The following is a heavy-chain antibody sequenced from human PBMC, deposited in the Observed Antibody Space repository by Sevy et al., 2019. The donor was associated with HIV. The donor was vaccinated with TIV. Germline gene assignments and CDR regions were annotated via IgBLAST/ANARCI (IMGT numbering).Heavy chain of an antibody. Sequence: GESLKISCAASGFTLNSYWMSWVRQAQGKGLEWVANINQDGSVKYYVDSVKGRFTISRDNARNSLYLRMNSLRAEDTALYYCVRAIAAAGSFWGQGTLVTVSS. CDR2: INQDGSVK. J-gene: IGHJ4*02. D-gene: IGHD6-13*01. V-gene: IGHV3-7*01. CDR3: VRAIAAAGSF. CDR1: GFTLNSYW.